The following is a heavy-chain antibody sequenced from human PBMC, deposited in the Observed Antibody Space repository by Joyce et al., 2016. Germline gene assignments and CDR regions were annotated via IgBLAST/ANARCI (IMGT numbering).Heavy chain of an antibody. D-gene: IGHD6-19*01. Sequence: QLQLRQWGAGLLKPLETLSLTCAVSGGPFRGLFWTWVRQPPGKALEWIGDITTSGATNCNPSLRSRVAISVDTSNNQFSLTLTSLSAAGMAVYYCARSQWLAPLMYWGQGTLVTVSP. J-gene: IGHJ4*02. CDR1: GGPFRGLF. CDR2: ITTSGAT. CDR3: ARSQWLAPLMY. V-gene: IGHV4-34*02.